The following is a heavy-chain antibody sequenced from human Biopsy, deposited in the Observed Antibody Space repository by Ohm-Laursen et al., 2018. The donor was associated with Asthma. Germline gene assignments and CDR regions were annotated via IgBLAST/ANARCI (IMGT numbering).Heavy chain of an antibody. J-gene: IGHJ4*02. CDR3: ARSYDTDSYPVLVLDY. V-gene: IGHV1-69*04. CDR1: GGSFSNFA. D-gene: IGHD3-22*01. Sequence: SVKVSCKASGGSFSNFAFSWVRQAPGHGLEWMGTILTKFDITSYAEKFQGRVTITADKSTSTTYMGLSRLRSEDTAVYYCARSYDTDSYPVLVLDYWGQGTLVTVSS. CDR2: ILTKFDIT.